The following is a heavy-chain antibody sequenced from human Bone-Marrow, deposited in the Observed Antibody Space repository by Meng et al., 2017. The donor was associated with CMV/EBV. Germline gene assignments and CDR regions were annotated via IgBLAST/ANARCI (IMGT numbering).Heavy chain of an antibody. J-gene: IGHJ5*02. CDR2: IKQHGSEN. V-gene: IGHV3-7*01. CDR1: GGSISSSSYY. Sequence: GGSLRLSCTVSGGSISSSSYYWDWVRQAPGKGLEWVANIKQHGSENQYADSVRGRFTISRDNARNSVYLQMNTLRAEDTAVYYCATTYYYDDTDYPSGQGTLVTVSS. CDR3: ATTYYYDDTDYP. D-gene: IGHD3-22*01.